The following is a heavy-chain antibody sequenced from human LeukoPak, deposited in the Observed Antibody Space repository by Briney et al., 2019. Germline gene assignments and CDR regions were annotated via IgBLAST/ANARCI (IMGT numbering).Heavy chain of an antibody. CDR1: GGSISSSSYY. J-gene: IGHJ4*02. Sequence: SGTLSLTCTVSGGSISSSSYYWGWIRQPPGKGLEWIGSIYYSGSTYYNPSLKSRVTISVDTSKNQFSLKLSSVTAADTAVYYCARGQYCSGGSCYLYYFDYWGQRTQVTVSS. V-gene: IGHV4-39*01. D-gene: IGHD2-15*01. CDR2: IYYSGST. CDR3: ARGQYCSGGSCYLYYFDY.